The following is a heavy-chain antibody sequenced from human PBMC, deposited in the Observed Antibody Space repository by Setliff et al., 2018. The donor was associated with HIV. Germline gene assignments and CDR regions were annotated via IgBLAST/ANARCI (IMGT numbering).Heavy chain of an antibody. J-gene: IGHJ3*02. V-gene: IGHV3-53*01. D-gene: IGHD3-10*01. Sequence: PGGSLRLSCAASGFTVSSNYMSWVRQAPGKGLEWVSVLYSGGSRYYADSVKGRFTISRDRSKNTLYLQMNGLRAEDTAVYYCARGGFMVGGAFDIWGQGTMVTVSS. CDR1: GFTVSSNY. CDR2: LYSGGSR. CDR3: ARGGFMVGGAFDI.